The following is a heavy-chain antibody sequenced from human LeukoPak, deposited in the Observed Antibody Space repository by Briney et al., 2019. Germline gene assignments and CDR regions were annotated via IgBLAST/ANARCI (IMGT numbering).Heavy chain of an antibody. CDR3: ARGGGRYSVDY. V-gene: IGHV1-2*02. J-gene: IGHJ4*02. CDR1: GYTFIDYY. D-gene: IGHD1-26*01. Sequence: ASVKVSCKASGYTFIDYYMHWVRHAPGQGLEWIGWISPNSGGTKYVQKFQGRVTMTRDTSITTVYMELSGLSFDDTAVYYCARGGGRYSVDYWGQGTLVIVSS. CDR2: ISPNSGGT.